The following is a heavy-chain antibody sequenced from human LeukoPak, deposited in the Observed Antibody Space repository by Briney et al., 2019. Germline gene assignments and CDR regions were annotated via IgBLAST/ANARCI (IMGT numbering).Heavy chain of an antibody. CDR2: ISSSSYI. D-gene: IGHD3-22*01. V-gene: IGHV3-21*01. Sequence: GGSLRLSCAASGFTFSSYSMNWVRQAPGKGLEWVSSISSSSYIYYADSVKGRFTISRDNAKNSLYLQMNSLRAEDTAVYHCARSMIVVVAIDYWGQGTLVTVSS. CDR3: ARSMIVVVAIDY. J-gene: IGHJ4*02. CDR1: GFTFSSYS.